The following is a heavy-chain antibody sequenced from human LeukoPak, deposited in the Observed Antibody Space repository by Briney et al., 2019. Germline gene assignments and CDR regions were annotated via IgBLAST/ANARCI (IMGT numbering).Heavy chain of an antibody. D-gene: IGHD6-13*01. CDR2: INHSGST. CDR1: GGSFSGYY. Sequence: SETLSLTCAVYGGSFSGYYWSWIRQPPGKGLEWIGEINHSGSTNYNPSLKSRVTISVDTSKNQFSLKLSSVTAADTAVYYCARGGGYSSSWYTIDCYYYMDVWGKGTTVTVSS. CDR3: ARGGGYSSSWYTIDCYYYMDV. J-gene: IGHJ6*03. V-gene: IGHV4-34*01.